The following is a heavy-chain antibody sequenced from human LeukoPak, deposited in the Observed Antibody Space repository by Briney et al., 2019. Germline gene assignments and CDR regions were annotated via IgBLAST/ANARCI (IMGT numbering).Heavy chain of an antibody. V-gene: IGHV3-74*01. CDR2: IQGDGSNT. J-gene: IGHJ4*02. CDR3: ARGTSAGGPISPFDF. D-gene: IGHD6-13*01. Sequence: GGSLRLSCVASGFTFSKNWMHWVRHAPGKGLVWVSRIQGDGSNTNYADSVKGRFSISRDNAKNTVYLQMNSLRAEETGIYYCARGTSAGGPISPFDFWGQGTVVTVSS. CDR1: GFTFSKNW.